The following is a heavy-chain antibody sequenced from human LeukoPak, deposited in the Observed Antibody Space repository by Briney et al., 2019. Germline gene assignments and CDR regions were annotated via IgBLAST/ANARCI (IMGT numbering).Heavy chain of an antibody. CDR1: GFTFSIYA. Sequence: GGSLRLSCAASGFTFSIYAMSWVRQAPGKGLQWVSSITSRGESTWYVDSVKGRFTISRDNAKNTLYLQMNSLRAEDTAAFYCGRGRPRGYSGYVIDYWGQGTPITVSS. V-gene: IGHV3-23*01. J-gene: IGHJ4*02. CDR2: ITSRGEST. CDR3: GRGRPRGYSGYVIDY. D-gene: IGHD5-12*01.